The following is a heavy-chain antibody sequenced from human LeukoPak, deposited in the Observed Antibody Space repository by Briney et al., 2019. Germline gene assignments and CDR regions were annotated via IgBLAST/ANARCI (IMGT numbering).Heavy chain of an antibody. V-gene: IGHV1-18*01. J-gene: IGHJ6*03. D-gene: IGHD4-17*01. CDR1: GYTFTSYG. CDR2: ISAYNGNT. Sequence: GASVKVSCKASGYTFTSYGISWVRQAPGQGLEWMGWISAYNGNTNYAQKLQGRVTMTTDTSTSTAYMELRSLRSDDTAVYYCARVYGDFSDYYYYYMDVWGKGTTVTVPS. CDR3: ARVYGDFSDYYYYYMDV.